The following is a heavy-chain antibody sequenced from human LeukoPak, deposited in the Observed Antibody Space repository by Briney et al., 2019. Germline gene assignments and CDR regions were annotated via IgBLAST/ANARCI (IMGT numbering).Heavy chain of an antibody. J-gene: IGHJ4*02. CDR3: ANTKRSPRLTVTTVRCVDS. CDR1: GFTFSSYA. Sequence: GGSLRLSCAASGFTFSSYAMSWVRQAPGKGLEWVSAISGSGGSTYYADSVKGRFTISRDNSKNTLYLQMNSLRAEDTAVYYCANTKRSPRLTVTTVRCVDSWGQGTLVTVSS. D-gene: IGHD4-17*01. V-gene: IGHV3-23*01. CDR2: ISGSGGST.